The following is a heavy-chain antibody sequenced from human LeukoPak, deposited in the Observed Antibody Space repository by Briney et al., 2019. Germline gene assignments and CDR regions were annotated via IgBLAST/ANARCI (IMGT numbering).Heavy chain of an antibody. CDR1: GYTFTGYF. Sequence: ASVKVSCKASGYTFTGYFMHWVRLAPGQGLEWMGWINPNSGGTNYAQKFQGRVTMTRDTSISTAYMELSRLGSDDTAVYYCARGRRVRASAFDIWGQGTMVTVSS. J-gene: IGHJ3*02. CDR2: INPNSGGT. V-gene: IGHV1-2*02. CDR3: ARGRRVRASAFDI.